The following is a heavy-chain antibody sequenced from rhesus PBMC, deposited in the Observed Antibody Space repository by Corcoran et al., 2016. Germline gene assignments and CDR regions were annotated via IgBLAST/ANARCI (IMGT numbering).Heavy chain of an antibody. CDR2: INPDNCTT. CDR1: GYTFTPLN. CDR3: TKLAVAGHFDY. J-gene: IGHJ4*01. Sequence: QVQLVQSGAEVKKPGASVKLSCKASGYTFTPLNINSVRQAPGQLLEWIGCINPDNCTTGYAQKFQGRVTMTRDTSTSTAYMELGSLRSEDTAVYYCTKLAVAGHFDYWGQGVLVTVSS. V-gene: IGHV1S9*01. D-gene: IGHD6-37*01.